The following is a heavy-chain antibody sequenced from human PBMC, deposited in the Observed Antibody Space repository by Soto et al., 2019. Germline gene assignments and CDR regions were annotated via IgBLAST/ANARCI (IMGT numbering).Heavy chain of an antibody. J-gene: IGHJ6*02. CDR1: GYTFTSYA. CDR3: ARDGPDIVVVPAAMGTNYYYGMDV. V-gene: IGHV1-3*01. CDR2: INAGNGNT. Sequence: QVQLVQSGAEVKKPGASVKVSCKASGYTFTSYAMHWVRQAPGQRLEWMGWINAGNGNTKYSQKFQGRVTITRDTPASTAYMERSSLRSEDTAVYYCARDGPDIVVVPAAMGTNYYYGMDVWGQGTTVTVSS. D-gene: IGHD2-2*01.